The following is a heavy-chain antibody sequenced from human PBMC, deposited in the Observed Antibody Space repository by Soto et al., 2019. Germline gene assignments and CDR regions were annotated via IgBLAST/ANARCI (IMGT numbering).Heavy chain of an antibody. CDR2: INHRGRA. CDR3: ARHREPNFDY. J-gene: IGHJ4*02. CDR1: GGYFSGYY. Sequence: PSETLSLTCAVYGGYFSGYYWSWIRQPPGKGLEWIGEINHRGRANYSPSLKSRVTISVDTSKNQFSLRLSSVTAADTAVYYCARHREPNFDYWGQGPLVTVSS. D-gene: IGHD1-1*01. V-gene: IGHV4-34*01.